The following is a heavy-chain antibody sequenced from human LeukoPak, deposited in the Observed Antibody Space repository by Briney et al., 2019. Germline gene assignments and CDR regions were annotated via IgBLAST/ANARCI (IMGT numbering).Heavy chain of an antibody. CDR3: ARDAGACDY. V-gene: IGHV3-23*01. CDR2: ISITGGRT. Sequence: GGSLRLSCAASGFVFSNYAMSWVRQAPGKGLEWVSGISITGGRTYYADSVKGRFTISRDNSKNTLYLQMNSLRAEDTAVYYCARDAGACDYWGQGTLVTVSS. J-gene: IGHJ4*02. CDR1: GFVFSNYA. D-gene: IGHD1-26*01.